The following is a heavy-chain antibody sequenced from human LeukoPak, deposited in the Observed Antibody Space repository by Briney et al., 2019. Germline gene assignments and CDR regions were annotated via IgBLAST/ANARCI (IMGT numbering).Heavy chain of an antibody. Sequence: GGSLRLSCAASGSTFSSYSMNWVRQAPGKGLEWVSSISSSSSYIYYADSVKGRFTISRDNAKNSLYLQMNSLRAEDTAVYYCARDPTTAKNVWGQGTTVTVSS. CDR3: ARDPTTAKNV. CDR1: GSTFSSYS. D-gene: IGHD1-26*01. V-gene: IGHV3-21*01. J-gene: IGHJ6*02. CDR2: ISSSSSYI.